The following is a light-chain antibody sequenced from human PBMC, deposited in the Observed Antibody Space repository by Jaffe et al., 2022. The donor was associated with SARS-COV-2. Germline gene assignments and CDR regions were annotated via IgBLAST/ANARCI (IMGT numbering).Light chain of an antibody. CDR1: QSVLYSSDNKNY. J-gene: IGKJ1*01. Sequence: IVMTQSPDSLAVSLGERATINCRSSQSVLYSSDNKNYLAWYQQKPGQPPKLLIYWASTRGAGVPDRFSGSGSGTDFILTISSLQAEDVAVYYCQQYYTTPTFGQGTKVEIK. CDR3: QQYYTTPT. CDR2: WAS. V-gene: IGKV4-1*01.